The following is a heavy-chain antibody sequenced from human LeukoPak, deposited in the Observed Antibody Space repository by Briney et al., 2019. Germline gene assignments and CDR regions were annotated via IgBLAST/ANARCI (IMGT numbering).Heavy chain of an antibody. J-gene: IGHJ6*02. CDR1: GFTFGDYA. Sequence: GRSLRLSCTASGFTFGDYAMSWFRQAPRKGLEWVGFIRSKAYGGTTEYAASVKGRFTISRDDSKSIAYLQMNSLKTEDTAVYYCTRVPEDSLVRATIYFYYYGMDVWGQGTTVTVSS. CDR2: IRSKAYGGTT. V-gene: IGHV3-49*03. CDR3: TRVPEDSLVRATIYFYYYGMDV. D-gene: IGHD5-12*01.